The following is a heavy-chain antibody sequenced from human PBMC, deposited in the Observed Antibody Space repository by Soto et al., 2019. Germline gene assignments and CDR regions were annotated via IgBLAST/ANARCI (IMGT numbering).Heavy chain of an antibody. D-gene: IGHD1-20*01. V-gene: IGHV4-59*01. CDR2: IYYRGST. CDR3: ARGGYNWNDVTDY. CDR1: GGSISNYY. Sequence: PSETLSLTCAVSGGSISNYYWSWIRQPPGKGLEWIGYIYYRGSTNYNPSLKSRVTISVDTSKNQFSLKLSSVTAADTAVYYCARGGYNWNDVTDYWGQGTLVTVSS. J-gene: IGHJ4*02.